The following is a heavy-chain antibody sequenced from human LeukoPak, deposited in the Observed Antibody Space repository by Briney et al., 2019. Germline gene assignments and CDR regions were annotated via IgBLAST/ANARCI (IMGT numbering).Heavy chain of an antibody. V-gene: IGHV3-23*01. CDR1: EFSFNNYA. CDR3: ARAPSGWHATDV. D-gene: IGHD6-19*01. J-gene: IGHJ6*02. Sequence: GGSLRLSCAASEFSFNNYAMSWVRQTPGKGLQWVSTISGNGDDTYYADSVKGRFTISRDNSKNTLHLHMNSLRAEDTAVYYCARAPSGWHATDVWGQGTTVTVSS. CDR2: ISGNGDDT.